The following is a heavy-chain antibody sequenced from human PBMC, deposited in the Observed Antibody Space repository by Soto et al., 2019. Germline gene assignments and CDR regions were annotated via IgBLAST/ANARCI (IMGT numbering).Heavy chain of an antibody. D-gene: IGHD2-21*02. J-gene: IGHJ5*02. CDR3: TTLRLDP. CDR2: VNPNTGLT. CDR1: GYTFTALY. V-gene: IGHV1-2*02. Sequence: ASVKVSCKASGYTFTALYMNWVRQAPGQGLEWMGWVNPNTGLTKLAQKFQGRVTMTRDTSISTAYMELTRLTSDDTAVYYCTTLRLDPWGQGTLVTVAS.